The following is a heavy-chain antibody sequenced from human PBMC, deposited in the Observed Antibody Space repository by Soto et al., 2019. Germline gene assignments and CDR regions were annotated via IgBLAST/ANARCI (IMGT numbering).Heavy chain of an antibody. V-gene: IGHV3-21*01. CDR2: ISSSSSYI. CDR1: GFTFSSFS. J-gene: IGHJ3*02. CDR3: ARDGIVGSNNAFDI. D-gene: IGHD1-26*01. Sequence: GGSLRLSWAAAGFTFSSFSMNWVRQAPGKGLEWVSSISSSSSYIYYADSVKGRFTISRDNAKNSLYLQMNSLRAEDTAVYYCARDGIVGSNNAFDIWGQGTMVTVSS.